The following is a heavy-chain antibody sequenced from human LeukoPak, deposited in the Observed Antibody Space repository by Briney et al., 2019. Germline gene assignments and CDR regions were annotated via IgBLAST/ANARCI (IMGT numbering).Heavy chain of an antibody. CDR1: GFTFSSYV. Sequence: PGGSLRLSCAASGFTFSSYVMRWVRQAPGKGLEWVALISYDETNKYYADSVKGRFTISRDNSKNTLYLQMNSLRHEDTTVYYCARENYDILTGAFDYWGQGTLVTVSS. V-gene: IGHV3-30*01. D-gene: IGHD3-9*01. CDR3: ARENYDILTGAFDY. J-gene: IGHJ4*01. CDR2: ISYDETNK.